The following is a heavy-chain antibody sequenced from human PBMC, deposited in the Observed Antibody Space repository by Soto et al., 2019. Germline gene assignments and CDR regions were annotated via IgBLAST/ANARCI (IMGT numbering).Heavy chain of an antibody. J-gene: IGHJ4*02. D-gene: IGHD1-26*01. V-gene: IGHV2-5*02. Sequence: QITLKESGPTLVKPTQTLTLTCTFSGFSLSTSGVGVGWIRQPPGKALEWLALIYWDDDKRYSPSLKSRLTITNDTSKNQVVLTMTNMDPVDTATYYCAPRRGAGAPFDYWGQGTLVTVSS. CDR3: APRRGAGAPFDY. CDR1: GFSLSTSGVG. CDR2: IYWDDDK.